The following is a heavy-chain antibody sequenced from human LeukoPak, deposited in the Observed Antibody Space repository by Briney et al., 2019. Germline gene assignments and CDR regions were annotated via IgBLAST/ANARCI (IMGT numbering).Heavy chain of an antibody. CDR3: ARRRYYGSGSYDAFEI. V-gene: IGHV5-51*01. CDR1: GYSFTTYW. Sequence: GESLKISCKTSGYSFTTYWIGWVRQMPGKGLEWMGIIYPGDSDARYSPSFQGQVTISVDKSISTAYLQWSSLKASDTAVYYCARRRYYGSGSYDAFEIWGQGTMVTVSS. D-gene: IGHD3-10*01. J-gene: IGHJ3*02. CDR2: IYPGDSDA.